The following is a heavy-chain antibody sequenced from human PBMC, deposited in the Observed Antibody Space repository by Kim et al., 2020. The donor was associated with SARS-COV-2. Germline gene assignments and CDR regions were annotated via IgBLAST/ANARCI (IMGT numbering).Heavy chain of an antibody. CDR3: AKDFGERRAHFDS. Sequence: GGSLRLSCAASGFSFSSYAMSWVRQAPGKGLEWVAAMSATRGTTYYADSVQGRFVMSRDNSKSTLHLQMASLTVEDTAVYYCAKDFGERRAHFDSWGQG. J-gene: IGHJ4*02. CDR2: MSATRGTT. CDR1: GFSFSSYA. D-gene: IGHD3-10*01. V-gene: IGHV3-23*01.